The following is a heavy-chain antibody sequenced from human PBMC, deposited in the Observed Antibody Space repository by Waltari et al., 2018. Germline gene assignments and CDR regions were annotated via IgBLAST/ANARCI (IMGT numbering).Heavy chain of an antibody. CDR1: GYTFTGYY. CDR2: INPNSGGT. V-gene: IGHV1-2*06. D-gene: IGHD3-3*01. Sequence: QVQLVQSGAEVKKPGASVKVSCKASGYTFTGYYMHWVRQAPGQGLEWMGRINPNSGGTNYAQKFQGRVTMTRDTSISTAYMELSRLRSDDTAVYYCARDGTGWSGYWDYYYYGMDVWGQGTTVTVSS. J-gene: IGHJ6*02. CDR3: ARDGTGWSGYWDYYYYGMDV.